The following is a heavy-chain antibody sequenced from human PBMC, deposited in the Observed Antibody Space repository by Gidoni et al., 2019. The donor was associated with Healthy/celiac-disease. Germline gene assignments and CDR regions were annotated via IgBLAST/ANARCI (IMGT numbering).Heavy chain of an antibody. CDR2: RWYDGSNK. D-gene: IGHD1-20*01. J-gene: IGHJ6*02. CDR1: GFTFGSYG. V-gene: IGHV3-33*01. Sequence: QVQLVESGGGVVQPGRSLRLSCAASGFTFGSYGMHGVRPAPGKGLEWVAVRWYDGSNKYYADSVKGRFTISRDNSKNTLYLQMNSLRAEDTAVYYCARGEEYNWNDRGMDVWGQGTTVTVSS. CDR3: ARGEEYNWNDRGMDV.